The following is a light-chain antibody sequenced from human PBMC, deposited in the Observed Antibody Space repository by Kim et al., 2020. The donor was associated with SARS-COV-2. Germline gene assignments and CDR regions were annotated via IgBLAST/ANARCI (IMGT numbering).Light chain of an antibody. CDR2: AAS. CDR1: QVISND. V-gene: IGKV1-16*02. Sequence: ASIGDRVTITCRASQVISNDLAWFQQKPGKAPKSLIYAASRLQTGVPSKFSGNRSGTDFTLTISSLQPEDSATYFCQQHNTHPFTFGQGTKVDIK. J-gene: IGKJ2*01. CDR3: QQHNTHPFT.